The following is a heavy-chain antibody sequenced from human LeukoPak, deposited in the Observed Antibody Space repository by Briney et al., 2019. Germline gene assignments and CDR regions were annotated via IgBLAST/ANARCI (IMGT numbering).Heavy chain of an antibody. CDR2: INPNSGGT. CDR1: VYTFTGYY. CDR3: ARGSGYYDSSGSSYDY. J-gene: IGHJ4*02. Sequence: GSSVKVSCKGPVYTFTGYYMHWVRQTPGQELEWMGGINPNSGGTNYVQKFQGRVTMTRDTSISTAYMELSRLRSDDTAVYYCARGSGYYDSSGSSYDYWGQGTLVTVSS. D-gene: IGHD3-22*01. V-gene: IGHV1-2*02.